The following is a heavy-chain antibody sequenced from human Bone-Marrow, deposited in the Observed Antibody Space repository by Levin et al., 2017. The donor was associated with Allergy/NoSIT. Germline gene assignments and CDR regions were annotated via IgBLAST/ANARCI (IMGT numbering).Heavy chain of an antibody. D-gene: IGHD3-16*01. CDR2: ISYDGSDK. Sequence: GESLKISCAASGFTFSSYGMHWVRQAPGKGLGWVALISYDGSDKYYADSVKGRFTISRDKSKNTVYLQMNSLRTEDTAVYYCARVYDSYYFDYGGQGTLVTVSS. CDR3: ARVYDSYYFDY. CDR1: GFTFSSYG. V-gene: IGHV3-30*03. J-gene: IGHJ4*02.